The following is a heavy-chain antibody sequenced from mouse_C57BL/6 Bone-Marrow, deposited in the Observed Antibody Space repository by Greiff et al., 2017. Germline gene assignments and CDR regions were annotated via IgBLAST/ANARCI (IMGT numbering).Heavy chain of an antibody. J-gene: IGHJ3*01. CDR1: GYTFTSYW. Sequence: QVQLQQPGAELVMPGASVKLSCKASGYTFTSYWMHWVKQRPGQGLEWIGEIDPSDSYTNYNQKFKGKSTLTVDKSSSTAYMQISSLTSEDSAVYYCSPDGYDGRFAYWGQGTLVTVSA. D-gene: IGHD2-2*01. V-gene: IGHV1-69*01. CDR3: SPDGYDGRFAY. CDR2: IDPSDSYT.